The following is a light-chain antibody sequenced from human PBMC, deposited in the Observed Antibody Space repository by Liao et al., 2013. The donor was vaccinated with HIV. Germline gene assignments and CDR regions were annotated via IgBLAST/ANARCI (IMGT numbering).Light chain of an antibody. J-gene: IGLJ1*01. Sequence: SYVLTQPPSVSVAPGKTATITCGGNNIGSNSVHWYQQKPGQAPVLLIYHASDRPSGIPERFSGSNSGNTATLTISRVEPGDEADYYCQLWDSSSDHPYVFGTGTQVTVL. CDR3: QLWDSSSDHPYV. CDR2: HAS. V-gene: IGLV3-21*01. CDR1: NIGSNS.